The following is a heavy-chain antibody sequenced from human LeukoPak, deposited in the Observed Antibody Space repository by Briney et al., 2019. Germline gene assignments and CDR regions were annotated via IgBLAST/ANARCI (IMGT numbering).Heavy chain of an antibody. D-gene: IGHD6-19*01. CDR2: ISWNSGSI. CDR3: AKGIQWLVGTYFDY. CDR1: GFIFDDYA. V-gene: IGHV3-9*03. J-gene: IGHJ4*02. Sequence: QPGGSLRLSCAASGFIFDDYAMHWVRQAPGKGLEWVSGISWNSGSIGYADSVKGRFTISRDNAKNSLYLQMNSLRAEDMALYYCAKGIQWLVGTYFDYWGQGTLVTVSS.